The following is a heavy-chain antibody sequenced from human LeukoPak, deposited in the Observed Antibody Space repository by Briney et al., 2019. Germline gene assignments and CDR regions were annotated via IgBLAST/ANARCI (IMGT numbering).Heavy chain of an antibody. CDR1: GGSVSSGSYY. Sequence: PSETLSLTCTVSGGSVSSGSYYCSWIRQPPGKGLEWIGYIYYSGSTNYNPFLKSRVTISVDTSKNQFSLKLSSVTAADTAVYYCARGAYYFDYWGQGTLVTVSS. J-gene: IGHJ4*02. V-gene: IGHV4-61*01. CDR3: ARGAYYFDY. CDR2: IYYSGST.